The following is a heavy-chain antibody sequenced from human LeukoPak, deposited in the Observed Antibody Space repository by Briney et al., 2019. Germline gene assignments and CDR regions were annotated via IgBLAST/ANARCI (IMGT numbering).Heavy chain of an antibody. J-gene: IGHJ4*02. D-gene: IGHD3-16*02. Sequence: SETLSLTCAVYGGSFSGYYWSWIRQPPGKGLEWIGEINHSGSTNYNPSLKSRVAISVDTSKNQFSLKLSSVTAADTAVYYCARGGGRYDYVWGSYRYTDFDYWGQGTLVTVSS. CDR1: GGSFSGYY. CDR2: INHSGST. V-gene: IGHV4-34*01. CDR3: ARGGGRYDYVWGSYRYTDFDY.